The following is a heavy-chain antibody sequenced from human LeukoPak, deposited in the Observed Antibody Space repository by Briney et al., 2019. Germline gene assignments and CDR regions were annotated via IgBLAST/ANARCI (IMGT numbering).Heavy chain of an antibody. CDR3: ANAGYCSSTSCYDDYFDY. CDR1: GFTFSSYA. V-gene: IGHV3-23*01. Sequence: GGSLRLSCAASGFTFSSYAMSWVRQAPGKGLEWVSAISGSGGSTYYADSVKGRFTISRDNSKNTLYLQMNSLRAEDTAVYYCANAGYCSSTSCYDDYFDYWGQGTLVTISS. D-gene: IGHD2-2*01. CDR2: ISGSGGST. J-gene: IGHJ4*02.